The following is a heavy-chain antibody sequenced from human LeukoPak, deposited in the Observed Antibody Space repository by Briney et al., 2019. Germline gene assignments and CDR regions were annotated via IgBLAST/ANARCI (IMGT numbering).Heavy chain of an antibody. D-gene: IGHD3-22*01. Sequence: GGSLRLSCAASGFIVRSDYMRWVRQAPGKGLEWVAVIKCDGVATYAESVKGGFTISSHRSKNALYLQMSSLRGEDTAVYYCARGGSGYTSGYNDAYDLWGQGTMVTVSS. V-gene: IGHV3-53*01. CDR1: GFIVRSDY. J-gene: IGHJ3*01. CDR2: IKCDGVA. CDR3: ARGGSGYTSGYNDAYDL.